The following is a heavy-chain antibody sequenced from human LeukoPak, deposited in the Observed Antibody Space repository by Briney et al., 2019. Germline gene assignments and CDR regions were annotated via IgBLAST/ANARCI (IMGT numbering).Heavy chain of an antibody. J-gene: IGHJ4*02. CDR1: AGSINTYF. Sequence: SETLSLTCTVSAGSINTYFWAWVRQPAGKGLEWIGRISGSGTAYYNPSLESRVTISLDTANNQLFLRMTSVSAADTAVYYCARGTELTRTSGHYSFDYWGQGTLVSVSS. V-gene: IGHV4-4*07. D-gene: IGHD1-7*01. CDR3: ARGTELTRTSGHYSFDY. CDR2: ISGSGTA.